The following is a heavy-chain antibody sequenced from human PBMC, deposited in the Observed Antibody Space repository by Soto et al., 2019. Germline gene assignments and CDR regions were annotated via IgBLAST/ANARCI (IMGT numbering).Heavy chain of an antibody. CDR2: IKSKTDGGTT. CDR3: TTVLIHSSGSYPP. J-gene: IGHJ5*02. CDR1: GFTFSNAW. V-gene: IGHV3-15*01. D-gene: IGHD3-10*01. Sequence: GGSLRLSCAASGFTFSNAWRSWVRQAPGKGLEWVGRIKSKTDGGTTDYAAPVKGRFTISRDDSKNTLYLQMNSLKTEDTAVYYCTTVLIHSSGSYPPWGQGTLVTVSS.